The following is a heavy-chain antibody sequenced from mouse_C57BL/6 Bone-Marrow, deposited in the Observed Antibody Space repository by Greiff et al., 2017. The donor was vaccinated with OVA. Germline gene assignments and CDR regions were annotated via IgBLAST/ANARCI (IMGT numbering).Heavy chain of an antibody. D-gene: IGHD2-5*01. J-gene: IGHJ3*01. V-gene: IGHV5-17*01. CDR2: ISSGSSTI. CDR3: ARRYSNYGFAY. Sequence: EVHLVESGGGLVKPGGSLKLSCAASGFTFSDYGMHWVRQAPEKGLEWVAYISSGSSTIYYADTVKGRFTISRDNAKNTLFLQMTSLRSEETAMYYGARRYSNYGFAYWGKGTLVTVPA. CDR1: GFTFSDYG.